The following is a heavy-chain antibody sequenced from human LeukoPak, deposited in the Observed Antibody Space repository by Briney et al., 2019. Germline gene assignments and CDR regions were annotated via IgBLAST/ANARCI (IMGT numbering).Heavy chain of an antibody. J-gene: IGHJ4*02. Sequence: GASVKVSCTASGYAFSDHGVNWVRQAPGQGPEWMGWISGYNGHTSYAQKFQGRVMVTTDRSTNTAYLELRSLRSDDTAVYYCARVPNPRNTYGYNDKWGQGTLVTVSS. V-gene: IGHV1-18*04. CDR1: GYAFSDHG. CDR2: ISGYNGHT. D-gene: IGHD5-18*01. CDR3: ARVPNPRNTYGYNDK.